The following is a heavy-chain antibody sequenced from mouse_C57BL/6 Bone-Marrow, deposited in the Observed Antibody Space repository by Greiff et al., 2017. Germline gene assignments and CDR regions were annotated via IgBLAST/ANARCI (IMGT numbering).Heavy chain of an antibody. V-gene: IGHV5-6*02. Sequence: EVKLVESGGDLVKPGGSLKLSCAASGFTFNSYGMYWVRQTPDKRLEWVATISSGGGYTYYPDSVQGRFTISRDTAKNTLYLQISSLKSEDTAMYYCARRMVTTFDYWGQGTTLTVSA. D-gene: IGHD2-2*01. CDR3: ARRMVTTFDY. CDR1: GFTFNSYG. J-gene: IGHJ2*01. CDR2: ISSGGGYT.